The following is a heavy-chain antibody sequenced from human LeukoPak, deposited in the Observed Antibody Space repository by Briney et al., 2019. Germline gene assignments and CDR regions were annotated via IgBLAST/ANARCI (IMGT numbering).Heavy chain of an antibody. J-gene: IGHJ4*02. CDR1: GFTFSSYA. Sequence: GGSLRLSCAASGFTFSSYAMSWVRQAPGKGLEWVSAISGSGGSTYYADSVKGRFTISRDNSKNTLYLQTNSLRAEDTAVYYCAKVRKDIVVVPAAIDYWGQGTLVTVSS. V-gene: IGHV3-23*01. D-gene: IGHD2-2*01. CDR3: AKVRKDIVVVPAAIDY. CDR2: ISGSGGST.